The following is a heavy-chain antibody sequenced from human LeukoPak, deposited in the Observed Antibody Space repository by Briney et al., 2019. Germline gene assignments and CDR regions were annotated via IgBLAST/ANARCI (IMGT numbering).Heavy chain of an antibody. CDR1: GFTFSSFW. Sequence: GGPLRLSCAASGFTFSSFWMSWVRQAPGKALQWLANIREDGSEKYYVDSVKGRFTIARDNAKNSLYLQMNSLTAEDTAVYYCARAPEYGTTDYWGQGTLVTVSS. CDR3: ARAPEYGTTDY. V-gene: IGHV3-7*01. J-gene: IGHJ4*02. D-gene: IGHD1-7*01. CDR2: IREDGSEK.